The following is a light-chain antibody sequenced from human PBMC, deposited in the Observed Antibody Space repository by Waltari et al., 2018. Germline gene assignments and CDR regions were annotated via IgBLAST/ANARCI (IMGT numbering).Light chain of an antibody. CDR1: QGVSKY. CDR3: QKYDFLPAT. V-gene: IGKV3-20*01. Sequence: EIVLTQSPGTLSLSPGERDTLPCRAGQGVSKYLAWYQQRPGPAPRLLLYHTSIRATGIPDRFSGSGYGTDFSFTISRLEPEDFAVYYCQKYDFLPATFGQGTTVEIK. CDR2: HTS. J-gene: IGKJ1*01.